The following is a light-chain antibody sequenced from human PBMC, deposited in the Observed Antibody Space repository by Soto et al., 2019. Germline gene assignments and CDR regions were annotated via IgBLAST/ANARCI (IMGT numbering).Light chain of an antibody. V-gene: IGKV2-24*01. J-gene: IGKJ1*01. CDR3: IQLSRFPRT. CDR1: QSLVHSDGNTY. CDR2: QVS. Sequence: VLTQTPISSPVTLGQPASISCRSSQSLVHSDGNTYLSWLQQRPGQPPRLLIYQVSNRFSGVPDRFSGSGAGTDFTLKISRVEAEDVGVYSCIQLSRFPRTFGQGTTVEIK.